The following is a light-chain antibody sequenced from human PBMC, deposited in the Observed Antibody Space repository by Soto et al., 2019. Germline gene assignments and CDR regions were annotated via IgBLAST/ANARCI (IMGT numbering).Light chain of an antibody. CDR2: DAS. J-gene: IGKJ4*01. Sequence: DIVLTQSPDILSLSPGERATLSCRASQNVRTFLAWYQQKPGQAPRLLISDASYRATGIPPRFSGSGSGTDFTLTISSLQSEDFAVYYCQHYANWPLTFGGGTKVDIK. CDR1: QNVRTF. CDR3: QHYANWPLT. V-gene: IGKV3-11*01.